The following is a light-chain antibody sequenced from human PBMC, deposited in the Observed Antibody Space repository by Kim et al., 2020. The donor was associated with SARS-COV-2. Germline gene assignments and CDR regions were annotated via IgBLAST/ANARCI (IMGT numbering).Light chain of an antibody. CDR1: AVPKQY. CDR2: EDT. Sequence: SYELTQPPSVSVSPGQTARITCSGDAVPKQYAYWFQQKPGQAPVVVIYEDTERPSGIPERFSGSTSGTTVTLTISGVQAEDEADYYCQSADSSDTFWVFGGGTQLTVL. CDR3: QSADSSDTFWV. V-gene: IGLV3-25*03. J-gene: IGLJ3*02.